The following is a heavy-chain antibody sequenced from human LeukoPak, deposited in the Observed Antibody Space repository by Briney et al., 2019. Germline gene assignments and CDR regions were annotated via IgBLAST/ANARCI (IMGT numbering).Heavy chain of an antibody. D-gene: IGHD3-22*01. CDR1: GFTFSSYA. V-gene: IGHV3-23*01. J-gene: IGHJ1*01. CDR3: AKEAMINSLGYFQH. CDR2: ISGSGGST. Sequence: GGSLRLSCAASGFTFSSYAMSWVRQAPGKGLEWVSDISGSGGSTYYADSVKGRFIISRDDSKNTLYLQMNSLRAEDTAVYYCAKEAMINSLGYFQHWGQGTLVTVSS.